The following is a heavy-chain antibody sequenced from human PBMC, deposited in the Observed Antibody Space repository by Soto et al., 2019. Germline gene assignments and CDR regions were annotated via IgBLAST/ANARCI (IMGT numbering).Heavy chain of an antibody. V-gene: IGHV1-8*01. Sequence: QVQLVQSGAEVKKPGASVKVSCKASGYTFTSYDINWVRQATGQGLEWMGWMNPNSGNTGYAQKFQGRVTMTRNTEISTAYMELSSLRSEDTAVYYCASAPLGYCSSTSCYSNNWFDHWGQGTLVTVSS. CDR3: ASAPLGYCSSTSCYSNNWFDH. D-gene: IGHD2-2*01. CDR1: GYTFTSYD. CDR2: MNPNSGNT. J-gene: IGHJ5*02.